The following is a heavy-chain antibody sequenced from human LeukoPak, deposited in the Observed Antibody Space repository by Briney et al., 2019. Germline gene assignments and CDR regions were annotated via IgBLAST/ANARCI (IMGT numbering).Heavy chain of an antibody. D-gene: IGHD6-6*01. CDR1: DYTFTIHG. CDR2: ISPYNGNT. J-gene: IGHJ4*02. Sequence: EASVKVSCKASDYTFTIHGINWVRQAPGQGLEWMGWISPYNGNTKYAQKFQARVTMTTDTSTSTAYMEMRSLRSDDTAVYFCALLPGRGIAARGDVIDYWGQGTLVTVSS. V-gene: IGHV1-18*01. CDR3: ALLPGRGIAARGDVIDY.